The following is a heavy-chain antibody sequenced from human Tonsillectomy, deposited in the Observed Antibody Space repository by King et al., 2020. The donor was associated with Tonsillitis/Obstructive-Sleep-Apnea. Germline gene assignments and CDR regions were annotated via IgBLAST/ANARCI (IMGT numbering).Heavy chain of an antibody. CDR1: GGSISSSSYY. D-gene: IGHD2-2*02. CDR2: IYYSGST. J-gene: IGHJ4*02. V-gene: IGHV4-39*01. CDR3: ARRYCSSTSCYIDY. Sequence: QLQESGPGLVKPSETLSLTCTVSGGSISSSSYYWGWIRQPPGKGLEWIGSIYYSGSTYYNPSLKSRVTISVDTSKNQFSLKLSSVTAADTAVYYCARRYCSSTSCYIDYWGQGTLVTVSS.